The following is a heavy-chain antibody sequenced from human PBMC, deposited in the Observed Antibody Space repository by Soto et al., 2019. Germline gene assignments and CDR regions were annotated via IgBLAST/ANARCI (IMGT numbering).Heavy chain of an antibody. V-gene: IGHV3-23*01. CDR2: ISGSGGST. Sequence: EVQLLESGGGLVQPGGSLRLSCAASGFTFSSYAMSWVRQAPGKGLEWVSAISGSGGSTYYADSARGRFTISRNNSKNALYLQMNSLRAEDPAVYYCAKDGAVDTVFSLGTRWGYCDYWGHGTLVTVSS. CDR1: GFTFSSYA. D-gene: IGHD5-18*01. CDR3: AKDGAVDTVFSLGTRWGYCDY. J-gene: IGHJ4*01.